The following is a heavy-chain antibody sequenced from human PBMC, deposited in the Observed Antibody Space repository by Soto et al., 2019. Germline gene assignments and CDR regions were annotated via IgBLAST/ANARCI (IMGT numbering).Heavy chain of an antibody. V-gene: IGHV1-3*01. J-gene: IGHJ4*02. CDR1: GYTFTSYA. Sequence: QVQLVQSGAEVKKPGASVKVSCKASGYTFTSYAMHWVRQAPGQRLEWMGWINAGNGNTKYSQKFQGRVTNTRDTSASTAYMELSSLRSEDTAVYYCARDLGVGAASDYWGLGTLVTVSS. CDR3: ARDLGVGAASDY. CDR2: INAGNGNT. D-gene: IGHD1-26*01.